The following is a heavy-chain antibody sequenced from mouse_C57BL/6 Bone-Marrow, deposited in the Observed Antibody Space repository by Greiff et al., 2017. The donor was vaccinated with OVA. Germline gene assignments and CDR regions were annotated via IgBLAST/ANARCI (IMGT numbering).Heavy chain of an antibody. CDR2: INPSSGYT. Sequence: VQLVESGAELARPGASVKMSCKASGYTFTSYTMHWVKQRPGQGLEWIGYINPSSGYTKYNQKFKDKATLTADKSSSTDYMQLSSLTYEDSAVYYCARRPLSTGALYDYAMDYWGQGTSVTVSS. D-gene: IGHD1-1*01. V-gene: IGHV1-4*01. J-gene: IGHJ4*01. CDR3: ARRPLSTGALYDYAMDY. CDR1: GYTFTSYT.